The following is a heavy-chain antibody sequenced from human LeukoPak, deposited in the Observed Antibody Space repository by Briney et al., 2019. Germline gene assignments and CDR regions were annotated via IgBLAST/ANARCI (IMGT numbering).Heavy chain of an antibody. D-gene: IGHD7-27*01. Sequence: GASVKVSCKASGYTFTSYYMHCVRQAPGQGLEWMGIINPSGGSTSYAQKFQGRVTMTRDTSTSTVYMELSSLRSEDTAVYYCARESPAGEDLDHYYYYMDVWGKGTTVTVSS. CDR1: GYTFTSYY. CDR3: ARESPAGEDLDHYYYYMDV. V-gene: IGHV1-46*01. J-gene: IGHJ6*03. CDR2: INPSGGST.